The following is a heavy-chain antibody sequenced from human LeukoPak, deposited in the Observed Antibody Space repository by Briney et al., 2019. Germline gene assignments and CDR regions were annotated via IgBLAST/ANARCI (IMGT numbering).Heavy chain of an antibody. D-gene: IGHD2-2*01. Sequence: SETLSLTCAISGASISSTNWWIWIRQPPGRGLEWIGEMHHSGRTNYNPSLKSRITISVDKSKNQVFLRLNSVAAADTALYYCARAQEGCSRASCYLEPWGQGTLVTVSS. J-gene: IGHJ5*02. CDR2: MHHSGRT. CDR1: GASISSTNW. CDR3: ARAQEGCSRASCYLEP. V-gene: IGHV4-4*02.